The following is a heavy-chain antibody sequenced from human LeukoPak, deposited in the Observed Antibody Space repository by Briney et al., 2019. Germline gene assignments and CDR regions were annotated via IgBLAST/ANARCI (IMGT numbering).Heavy chain of an antibody. V-gene: IGHV4-34*01. Sequence: SETLPLTCAVYGGSFSGYYWSWIRQPPGKGLEWIGEINHSGSTNYNPSLKSRVTISVDTSKNQFSLKLSSVTAADTAVYYCAREQELRYFDWSPSGFDYWGQGTLVTVSS. CDR3: AREQELRYFDWSPSGFDY. D-gene: IGHD3-9*01. CDR2: INHSGST. CDR1: GGSFSGYY. J-gene: IGHJ4*02.